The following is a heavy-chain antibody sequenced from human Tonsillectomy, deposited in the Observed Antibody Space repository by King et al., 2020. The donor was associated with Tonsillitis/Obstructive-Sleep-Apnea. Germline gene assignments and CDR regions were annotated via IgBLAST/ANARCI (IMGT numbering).Heavy chain of an antibody. V-gene: IGHV1-18*01. CDR3: GYSYGYDAFDI. Sequence: QLVQSGAEVKKPGASVKVSCKASGYTFTSYGISWVRQAPGQGLEWMGWISAYNGNTNYAQKLQGRVSMTTDTSTSTAYVELRSLRSDDTAVYYCGYSYGYDAFDIWGQGTMVTVSS. CDR2: ISAYNGNT. J-gene: IGHJ3*02. CDR1: GYTFTSYG. D-gene: IGHD5-18*01.